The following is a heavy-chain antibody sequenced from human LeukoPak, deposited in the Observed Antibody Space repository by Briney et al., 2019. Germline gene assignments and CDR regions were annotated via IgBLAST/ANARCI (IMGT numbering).Heavy chain of an antibody. J-gene: IGHJ6*02. V-gene: IGHV1-69*13. D-gene: IGHD3-10*01. CDR2: IIPIFGTA. CDR1: GGTFSSYA. CDR3: ARATYYYGSGSRFYYYYGMDV. Sequence: SVKVSCKASGGTFSSYAISWVRQAPGQGLEWMGGIIPIFGTANYAQKFQGRVTITADESTSTAYMELSSLRSEDTAVYYCARATYYYGSGSRFYYYYGMDVWGQGTTVTVSS.